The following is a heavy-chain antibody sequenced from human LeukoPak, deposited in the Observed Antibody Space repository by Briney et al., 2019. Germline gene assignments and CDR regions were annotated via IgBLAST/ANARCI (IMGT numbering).Heavy chain of an antibody. Sequence: ASVKVSCKASGYTFTNYYMHWVRQAPGQGLEWMGWINPNSGGTNYAQKFQGRVTMTRDTSISTAYMELSRLRSDDTAVYYCARGNYYDSSGYLTWGQGTLVTVSS. CDR1: GYTFTNYY. V-gene: IGHV1-2*02. J-gene: IGHJ5*02. CDR2: INPNSGGT. CDR3: ARGNYYDSSGYLT. D-gene: IGHD3-22*01.